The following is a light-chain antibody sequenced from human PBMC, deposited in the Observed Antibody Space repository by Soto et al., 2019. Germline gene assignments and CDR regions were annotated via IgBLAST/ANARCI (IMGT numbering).Light chain of an antibody. CDR3: QKYDSAQT. Sequence: DIQMTQSPSSLSASVGDRVTITCRPSQDIRTALAWYQQKPGKIPKLLIHAASTLQSGVPSRFGGSGSGTDFPLTISSLQHEDVATYYCQKYDSAQTFGPGTKVDI. CDR2: AAS. V-gene: IGKV1-27*01. J-gene: IGKJ1*01. CDR1: QDIRTA.